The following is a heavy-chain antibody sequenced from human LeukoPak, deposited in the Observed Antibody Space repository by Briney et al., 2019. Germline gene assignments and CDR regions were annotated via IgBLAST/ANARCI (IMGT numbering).Heavy chain of an antibody. CDR3: ARASYYDSSSYNY. CDR2: IIPIFGTA. V-gene: IGHV1-69*05. Sequence: SVKVSCKASGGTFSSYAISWVRQAPGQGLEWMGRIIPIFGTADYAQKFQGRVTITTDESTSTAYMELSSLRSEDTAVYYCARASYYDSSSYNYWGQGTLVTVSS. D-gene: IGHD3-22*01. CDR1: GGTFSSYA. J-gene: IGHJ4*02.